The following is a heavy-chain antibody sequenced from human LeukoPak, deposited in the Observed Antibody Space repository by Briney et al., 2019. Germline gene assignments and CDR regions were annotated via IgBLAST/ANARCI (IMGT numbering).Heavy chain of an antibody. V-gene: IGHV4-34*01. J-gene: IGHJ5*02. D-gene: IGHD3-9*01. Sequence: SETLSLTCAVYGGSFSGYYWSWIRQPPVKGLEWIGEINHSGSTNYNPSLKSRVAISVDTSKNQFSLKLSSVTAADTAVYYCARTGLRYFDWLSWTNWFDPWGQGTLVTVSS. CDR1: GGSFSGYY. CDR2: INHSGST. CDR3: ARTGLRYFDWLSWTNWFDP.